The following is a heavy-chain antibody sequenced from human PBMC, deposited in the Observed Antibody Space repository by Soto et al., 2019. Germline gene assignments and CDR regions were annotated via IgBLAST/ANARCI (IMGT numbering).Heavy chain of an antibody. V-gene: IGHV3-11*01. D-gene: IGHD2-15*01. CDR3: AGGPRFDIVVVVAATLVDY. J-gene: IGHJ4*02. CDR1: GFTFSDYY. CDR2: ISSSGSTI. Sequence: GGSLRLSCAASGFTFSDYYMSWIRQAPGKGLEWVSYISSSGSTIYYADSVKGRFTISGDNAKNSLYLQMNSLRAEDTAVYYCAGGPRFDIVVVVAATLVDYWGQGTLVTVSS.